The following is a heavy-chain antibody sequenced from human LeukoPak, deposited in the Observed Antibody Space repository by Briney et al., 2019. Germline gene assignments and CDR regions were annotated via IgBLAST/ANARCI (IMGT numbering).Heavy chain of an antibody. CDR1: GFTFSSYA. CDR3: ARGYCSGGSCYSSVNAFDI. V-gene: IGHV3-30*04. D-gene: IGHD2-15*01. CDR2: ISYDGSNK. Sequence: PGGSLRLSCAASGFTFSSYAMHWVRQAPGKGLEWVAVISYDGSNKYYADSVKGRFTISRDNSKNTLYLQMNSLRAEDTAVYYCARGYCSGGSCYSSVNAFDIWGQGTMVTVSS. J-gene: IGHJ3*02.